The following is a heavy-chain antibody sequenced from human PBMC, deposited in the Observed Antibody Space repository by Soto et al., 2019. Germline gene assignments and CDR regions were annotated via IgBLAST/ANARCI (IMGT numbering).Heavy chain of an antibody. CDR2: IWYDGSNK. D-gene: IGHD5-12*01. CDR3: ARDLGDGYPYYFDY. CDR1: GFTFSSYG. Sequence: QVQLVESGGGVVQPGRSLRLSCAASGFTFSSYGMHWVRQAPGKGLEWVAVIWYDGSNKDYADSVKGRFTISRDNSKNTLYLQINSLRAEDTAVYYCARDLGDGYPYYFDYWGQGTLVTVSS. V-gene: IGHV3-33*01. J-gene: IGHJ4*02.